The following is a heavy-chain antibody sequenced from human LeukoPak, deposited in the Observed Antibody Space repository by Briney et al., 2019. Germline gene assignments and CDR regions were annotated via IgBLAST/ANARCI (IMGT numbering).Heavy chain of an antibody. J-gene: IGHJ5*02. CDR2: ISAYNGNT. Sequence: ASVKVSCKASGYTFTSYGISWVRQAPGQGLEWMGWISAYNGNTNHAQKLQGRVTMTTDTSTSTAYMELRSLRSDDTAVYYCARVVEQQPLNWFDPWGQGTLVTVSS. CDR1: GYTFTSYG. V-gene: IGHV1-18*01. CDR3: ARVVEQQPLNWFDP. D-gene: IGHD6-13*01.